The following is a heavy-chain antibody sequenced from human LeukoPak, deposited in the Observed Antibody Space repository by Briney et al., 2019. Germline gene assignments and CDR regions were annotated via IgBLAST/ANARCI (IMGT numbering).Heavy chain of an antibody. Sequence: GGSLRLSCAASGFTFSSYGMHWVRQAPGKGLEWVANIKQDGSEKYYVDSVKGRFTISRDNAKNSLYLQMNSLRAEDTAVYYCARDQGRKYYDILTGYYRGPTFDYWGQGTLVTVSS. CDR3: ARDQGRKYYDILTGYYRGPTFDY. V-gene: IGHV3-7*01. J-gene: IGHJ4*02. CDR1: GFTFSSYG. CDR2: IKQDGSEK. D-gene: IGHD3-9*01.